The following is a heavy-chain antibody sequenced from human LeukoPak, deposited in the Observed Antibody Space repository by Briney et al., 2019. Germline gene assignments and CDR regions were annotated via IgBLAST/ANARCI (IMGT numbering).Heavy chain of an antibody. V-gene: IGHV4-39*07. D-gene: IGHD4-23*01. CDR1: GGSISSSSYY. Sequence: SETLSLTCTVSGGSISSSSYYWGWIRQPPGKGLEWIGSIYYSGSTNYNPSLKSRVTISVDTSKNQFSLKLSSVTAADTAVYYCARLRDSTVVTPWTGDYYFDYWGQGTLVTVSS. J-gene: IGHJ4*02. CDR2: IYYSGST. CDR3: ARLRDSTVVTPWTGDYYFDY.